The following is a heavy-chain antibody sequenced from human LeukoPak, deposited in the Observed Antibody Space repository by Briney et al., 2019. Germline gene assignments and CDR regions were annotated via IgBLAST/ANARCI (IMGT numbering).Heavy chain of an antibody. CDR1: GFSVINKY. CDR2: IYIGDRA. Sequence: PGGSLRLSCAASGFSVINKYVTWVRQAPGKGLEWVSVIYIGDRADYSDSVKGRFTLSRDNFQNTVYLQMNNLRVEDSAVYYCVTDRDPHYGMHVWGQGTTVTVSS. CDR3: VTDRDPHYGMHV. J-gene: IGHJ6*02. V-gene: IGHV3-53*01.